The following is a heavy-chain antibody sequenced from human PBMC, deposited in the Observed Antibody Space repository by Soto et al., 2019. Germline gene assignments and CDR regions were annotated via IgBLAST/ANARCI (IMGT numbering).Heavy chain of an antibody. CDR3: ARERDYDFWSGSVGRGPPYYYYGMDV. CDR1: GFAFSSYW. Sequence: GSLRLSCAASGFAFSSYWMHWVRRAPGKGLVWVSRINSDGSSTSYADSVKGRFTISRDNAKNTLYLQMNSLRAEDTAVYYCARERDYDFWSGSVGRGPPYYYYGMDVWGQGTTVTVSS. V-gene: IGHV3-74*01. D-gene: IGHD3-3*01. J-gene: IGHJ6*02. CDR2: INSDGSST.